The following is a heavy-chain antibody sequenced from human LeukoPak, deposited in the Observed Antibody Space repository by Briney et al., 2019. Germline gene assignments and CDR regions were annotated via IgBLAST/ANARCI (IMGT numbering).Heavy chain of an antibody. V-gene: IGHV1-2*02. Sequence: ASVKVSCTASGYTFTGYYMHWVRQAPGQGLEWMGWINPNSGGTNYAQKFQGRVTMTRDTSISTAYMELSRLRSDDTAVYYCARVTQWPDNGAGGYWGQGTLVTVSS. J-gene: IGHJ4*02. CDR1: GYTFTGYY. D-gene: IGHD6-19*01. CDR3: ARVTQWPDNGAGGY. CDR2: INPNSGGT.